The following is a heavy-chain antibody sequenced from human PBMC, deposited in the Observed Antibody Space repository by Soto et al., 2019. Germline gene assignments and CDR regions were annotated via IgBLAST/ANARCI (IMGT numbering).Heavy chain of an antibody. Sequence: EVQLVESGGGLVQPGGSLRLSCAASGFTFSSYWMSWVRQAPGKGLEWVANIKQDGSEKYYVDSVKGRFTISRDNAKNSLYLQMNSLRAEDTAVYYCARGSFWSGYYKNWYFDLWGRGTLVTVSS. D-gene: IGHD3-3*01. CDR1: GFTFSSYW. CDR3: ARGSFWSGYYKNWYFDL. V-gene: IGHV3-7*04. J-gene: IGHJ2*01. CDR2: IKQDGSEK.